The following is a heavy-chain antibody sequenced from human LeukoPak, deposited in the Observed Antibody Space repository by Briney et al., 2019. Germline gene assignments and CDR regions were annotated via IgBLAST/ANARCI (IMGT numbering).Heavy chain of an antibody. V-gene: IGHV1-46*01. J-gene: IGHJ4*02. CDR1: GYTFTSYY. D-gene: IGHD6-6*01. CDR2: INPSGGST. CDR3: ARTIAARRVLDY. Sequence: GASVKVSCKASGYTFTSYYMHWVRQAPGQGLEWMGIINPSGGSTSYAQKFQGRVTMTRDTSISTAYMELSRLRSDDTAVYYCARTIAARRVLDYWGQGTLVTVSS.